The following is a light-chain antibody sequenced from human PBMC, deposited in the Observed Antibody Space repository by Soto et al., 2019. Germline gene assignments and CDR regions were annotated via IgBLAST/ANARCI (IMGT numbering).Light chain of an antibody. Sequence: EIVLTQSPGTLSLSPGERATLSCRASQSVSVNSLAWYQQKGGQAPRLLIYAASTRATGVPDRFSGTGYGTDFALTINRLETDDSAVYYCQQYGGSPFTFGPGTKVDIK. V-gene: IGKV3-20*01. J-gene: IGKJ3*01. CDR1: QSVSVNS. CDR2: AAS. CDR3: QQYGGSPFT.